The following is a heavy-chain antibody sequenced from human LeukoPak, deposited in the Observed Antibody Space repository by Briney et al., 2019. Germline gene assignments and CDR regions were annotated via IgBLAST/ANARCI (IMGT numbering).Heavy chain of an antibody. CDR1: GFTFSDYY. CDR2: ISSSASTI. CDR3: ARDYFTFGGVIVAS. D-gene: IGHD3-16*02. J-gene: IGHJ5*02. V-gene: IGHV3-11*04. Sequence: GRSLRLSCAASGFTFSDYYMSWIRQAPGKGLEWVSYISSSASTIHYADSVKGRFTISRDNAKNSLYLQMNSLRAEDTAVYYCARDYFTFGGVIVASWGQGTLVTVSS.